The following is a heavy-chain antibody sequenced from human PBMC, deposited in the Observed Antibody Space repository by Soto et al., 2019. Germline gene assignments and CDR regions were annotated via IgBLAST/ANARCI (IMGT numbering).Heavy chain of an antibody. CDR3: ARGRVVTMIVVVPEDV. CDR2: ISDIGGNT. Sequence: GGSLRLSCAASGFTFSNYAMSWVRQAPGKGLEWVSGISDIGGNTYYADSVKGRFTISRDNSKNTLFLQMNSLRAEDTAVYYCARGRVVTMIVVVPEDVWGQGTTVTVSS. D-gene: IGHD3-22*01. V-gene: IGHV3-23*01. J-gene: IGHJ6*02. CDR1: GFTFSNYA.